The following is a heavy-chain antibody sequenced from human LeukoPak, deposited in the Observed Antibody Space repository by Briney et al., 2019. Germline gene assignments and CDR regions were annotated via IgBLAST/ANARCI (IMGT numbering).Heavy chain of an antibody. CDR2: ISGDGVSP. CDR1: GFTFNNYA. CDR3: TKFSLRGTYSFDH. J-gene: IGHJ4*02. D-gene: IGHD3-16*02. Sequence: GGSLRLSCAASGFTFNNYALTWVRQTPGKGLECVSAISGDGVSPYYADSVRGRFTISRDNSKNTLYLQINSLRVEDTAVYYCTKFSLRGTYSFDHWGQGTLVTVSS. V-gene: IGHV3-23*01.